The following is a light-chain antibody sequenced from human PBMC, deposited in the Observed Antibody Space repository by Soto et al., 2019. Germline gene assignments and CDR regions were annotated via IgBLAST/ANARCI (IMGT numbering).Light chain of an antibody. V-gene: IGLV1-44*01. CDR2: NNN. J-gene: IGLJ1*01. CDR1: SSNIGNNG. Sequence: QSVLTQPPSASGTPGQRVTISCSGSSSNIGNNGVNWYQQLPGTAPKLLIYNNNQRPSGVPDRFSGSKSGTSASLAISGLQSGDAADYYCAAWDDSLNGYVFGTGTKLTVL. CDR3: AAWDDSLNGYV.